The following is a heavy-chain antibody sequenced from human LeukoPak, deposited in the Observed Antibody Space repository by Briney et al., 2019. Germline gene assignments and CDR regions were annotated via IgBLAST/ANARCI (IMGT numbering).Heavy chain of an antibody. CDR1: GGSVSSSSYY. J-gene: IGHJ4*02. V-gene: IGHV4-61*01. Sequence: SETLSLTCTVSGGSVSSSSYYWSWIRQPPGRGLEWIEYIYYSGSTNYNPSLKSRVTISLDTSKNQFSLKLSSVTAADTAVYYCARDNVEIVAPDYWGQGTLVTVSS. D-gene: IGHD5-12*01. CDR2: IYYSGST. CDR3: ARDNVEIVAPDY.